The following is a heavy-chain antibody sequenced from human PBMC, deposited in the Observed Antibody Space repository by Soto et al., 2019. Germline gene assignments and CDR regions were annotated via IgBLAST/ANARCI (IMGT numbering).Heavy chain of an antibody. J-gene: IGHJ4*02. Sequence: SETLSLTCTVSGGSISSYYWSWIRHPPGKGLEWIGYIYYSGSTNYNPSLKSRVTISVDTSKNQFSLKLSSVTAADTAVYYCARGRVTQWLVNYFDYWGQGTLVTVSS. CDR2: IYYSGST. CDR1: GGSISSYY. CDR3: ARGRVTQWLVNYFDY. D-gene: IGHD6-19*01. V-gene: IGHV4-59*01.